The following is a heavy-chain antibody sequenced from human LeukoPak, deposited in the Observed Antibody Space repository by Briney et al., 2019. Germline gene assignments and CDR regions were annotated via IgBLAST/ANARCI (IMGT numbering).Heavy chain of an antibody. CDR1: GFTFSSYW. CDR3: ARDLLFRELRFGSR. V-gene: IGHV3-7*01. CDR2: IKQDGSEK. J-gene: IGHJ4*02. Sequence: GGSLRLSCAASGFTFSSYWMSWVRQAPGKGLEWVANIKQDGSEKYYVDSVKGRFTISRDNAKNSLYLQMNSLRAEDTAVYYCARDLLFRELRFGSRGGQGTLVTVSS. D-gene: IGHD3-10*02.